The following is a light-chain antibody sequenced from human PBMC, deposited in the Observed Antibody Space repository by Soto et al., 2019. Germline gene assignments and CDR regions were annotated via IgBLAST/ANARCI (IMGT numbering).Light chain of an antibody. CDR2: GAS. CDR1: QSVSSN. J-gene: IGKJ4*01. CDR3: QQYNNWPPLT. V-gene: IGKV3-15*01. Sequence: EIVMTQSPATLSVSPGERATLSCRASQSVSSNLAWYQQKPGQAPRLLIYGASTRATGIPARFSGSGSGTDFTLTIGSLQSEDFAVYYCQQYNNWPPLTFGGGSKVEIK.